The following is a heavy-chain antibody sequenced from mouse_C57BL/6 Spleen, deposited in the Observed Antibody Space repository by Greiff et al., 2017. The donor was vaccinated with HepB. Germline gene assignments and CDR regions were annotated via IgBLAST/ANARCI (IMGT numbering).Heavy chain of an antibody. CDR2: IDPSDSET. D-gene: IGHD2-3*01. V-gene: IGHV1-52*01. J-gene: IGHJ1*03. Sequence: QVQLQQSGAELVRPGSSVKLSCKASGYTFTSYWMHWVKQRPIQGLEWIGNIDPSDSETHYNQKFKDKATLTVDKSSSTAYMQLSSLTSEDSAVYYCARSGLLRYFDVWGTGTTVTVSS. CDR1: GYTFTSYW. CDR3: ARSGLLRYFDV.